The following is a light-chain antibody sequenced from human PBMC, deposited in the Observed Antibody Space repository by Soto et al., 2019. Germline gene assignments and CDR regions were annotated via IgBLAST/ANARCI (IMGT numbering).Light chain of an antibody. J-gene: IGLJ2*01. CDR2: DVS. V-gene: IGLV2-14*01. Sequence: QSALTQPASVSGSPGQSITISCTGTSSDVGYYNYVSWYQQNPGKAPKLMIYDVSNQPSGVSNRFSGSKSGNTASLTISGLQAEDEADYYCSSYTSSSTLVFGGGTKLTVL. CDR3: SSYTSSSTLV. CDR1: SSDVGYYNY.